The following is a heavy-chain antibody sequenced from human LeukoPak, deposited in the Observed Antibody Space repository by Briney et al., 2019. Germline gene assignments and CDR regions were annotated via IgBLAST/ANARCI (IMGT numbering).Heavy chain of an antibody. V-gene: IGHV3-23*01. CDR3: AKAPVTTCRGAYCYPFDY. CDR2: ISDSGNT. D-gene: IGHD2-21*01. CDR1: GFTFSDWY. Sequence: GGSLRLSCAASGFTFSDWYMSWIRQAPGKGLEWVSAISDSGNTYHADSVKGRFTISRDSSKNTLFLQMNRLRPEDAAVYYCAKAPVTTCRGAYCYPFDYWGQGTLVTVSS. J-gene: IGHJ4*02.